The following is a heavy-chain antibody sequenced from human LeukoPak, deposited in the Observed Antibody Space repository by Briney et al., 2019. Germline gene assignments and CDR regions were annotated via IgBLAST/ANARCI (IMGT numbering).Heavy chain of an antibody. CDR1: GYAFNSSY. V-gene: IGHV1-46*02. Sequence: ASVKVSCKASGYAFNSSYMHWVRQAPGQGLEWMGIINPSDDSTRYAQKFQGRVTMTKDTSTNTVYMHLSSLSSDDTAVYYCARAYYESSAYRHAVYFDYWGQGTLVTVSS. D-gene: IGHD3-22*01. J-gene: IGHJ4*02. CDR3: ARAYYESSAYRHAVYFDY. CDR2: INPSDDST.